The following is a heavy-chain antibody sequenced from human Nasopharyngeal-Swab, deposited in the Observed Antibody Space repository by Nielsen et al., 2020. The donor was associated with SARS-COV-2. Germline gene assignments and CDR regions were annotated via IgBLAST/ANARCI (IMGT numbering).Heavy chain of an antibody. J-gene: IGHJ5*02. V-gene: IGHV1-3*01. Sequence: WVRQAPGQRLEWMGWINAGNGNTKYSQKFQGRVTITRDTSASTAYMELSSLRPEDTAVYYCARDLWSSSSWYALELTRGIDPWGQGTLVTVSS. CDR2: INAGNGNT. CDR3: ARDLWSSSSWYALELTRGIDP. D-gene: IGHD6-13*01.